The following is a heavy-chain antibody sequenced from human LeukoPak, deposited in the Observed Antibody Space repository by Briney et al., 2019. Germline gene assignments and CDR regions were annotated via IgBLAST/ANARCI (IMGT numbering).Heavy chain of an antibody. CDR1: GYTFTGYY. CDR3: AREVRYDSSGYYRSHYFDY. V-gene: IGHV1-2*06. Sequence: ASVKVSCKASGYTFTGYYMHWVRQAPGQGLEWMGRINPNSGGTNYAQKFQGRVTMTRDTSISTAYMDLSRLRSDDTAVYYCAREVRYDSSGYYRSHYFDYWGQGTLVTVSS. CDR2: INPNSGGT. D-gene: IGHD3-22*01. J-gene: IGHJ4*02.